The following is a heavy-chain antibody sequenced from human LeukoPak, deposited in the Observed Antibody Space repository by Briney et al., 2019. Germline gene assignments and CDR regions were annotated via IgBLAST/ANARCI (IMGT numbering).Heavy chain of an antibody. D-gene: IGHD3-22*01. CDR3: ARVYYDSSGYLGFDY. CDR2: ISSSSSTI. Sequence: GGSLRLSCAASGFTFSGYSMNWVRQAPGKGLEWVSYISSSSSTIYYADSVKGRFTISRDNAKNSLYLQMNSLRDEDTAVYYCARVYYDSSGYLGFDYWGQGTLVTVSS. V-gene: IGHV3-48*02. CDR1: GFTFSGYS. J-gene: IGHJ4*02.